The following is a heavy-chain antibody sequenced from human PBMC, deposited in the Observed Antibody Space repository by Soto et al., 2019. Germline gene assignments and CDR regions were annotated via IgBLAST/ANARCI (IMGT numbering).Heavy chain of an antibody. D-gene: IGHD2-2*01. CDR3: AKDRDYPRDQFQY. CDR1: GFTFTYYA. V-gene: IGHV3-23*01. CDR2: ISANGQGI. Sequence: PGGSLRLSCTASGFTFTYYAFSLVRQAPGKGLEWVSAISANGQGIYYADSVRGRFTISRDNSKNTVFLHMDSLRAEDTAVYYCAKDRDYPRDQFQYWGQGTLVTVSS. J-gene: IGHJ4*02.